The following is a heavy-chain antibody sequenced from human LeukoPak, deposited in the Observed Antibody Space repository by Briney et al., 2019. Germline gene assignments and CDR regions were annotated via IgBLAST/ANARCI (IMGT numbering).Heavy chain of an antibody. CDR3: AREHGGSFDY. V-gene: IGHV3-9*01. Sequence: GGSLRLSCAASGFTFDDYAMHWVRQAPGKGLEWVSGISYNSDTIGYADSVKGRFTISRDNAKNSLYLQMNSLRAEDTAVYYCAREHGGSFDYWGQGTLVTVSS. J-gene: IGHJ4*02. CDR2: ISYNSDTI. CDR1: GFTFDDYA.